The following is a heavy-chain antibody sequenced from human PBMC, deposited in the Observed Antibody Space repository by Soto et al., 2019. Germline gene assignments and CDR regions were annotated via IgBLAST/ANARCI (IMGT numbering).Heavy chain of an antibody. CDR1: GFTVSTYG. J-gene: IGHJ4*02. D-gene: IGHD2-8*02. V-gene: IGHV3-30*03. CDR3: TGEVASGY. CDR2: ISRDGGTK. Sequence: GGSLRLSCAVSGFTVSTYGMHWVRQAPGKGQEWVAVISRDGGTKYYADSVKGRFTISRDNSRNTLFLEMNSLRGDDMAVYYCTGEVASGYWGQGTLVTVS.